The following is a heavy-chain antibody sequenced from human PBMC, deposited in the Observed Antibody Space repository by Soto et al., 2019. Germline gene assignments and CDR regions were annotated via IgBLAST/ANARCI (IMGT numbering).Heavy chain of an antibody. D-gene: IGHD1-26*01. Sequence: GGSLRLSCAASGFTFSSYGMHWVRQAPGKGLEWVSVISDGGGSTYYADSVKGRFTISRDNSKNTLYLQMNSLRAEDTAVYYCASIVLGATFRPFDPWGQGTLVTVSS. CDR2: ISDGGGST. CDR3: ASIVLGATFRPFDP. J-gene: IGHJ5*02. V-gene: IGHV3-23*01. CDR1: GFTFSSYG.